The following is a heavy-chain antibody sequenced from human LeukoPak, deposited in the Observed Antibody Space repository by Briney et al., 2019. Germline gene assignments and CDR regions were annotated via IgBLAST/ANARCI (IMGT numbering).Heavy chain of an antibody. D-gene: IGHD2-8*01. CDR1: GFPFSVYE. Sequence: PGGSLSLSCAVSGFPFSVYEMNWVRQAPGKGLEWVSGIGDSGGGTYYADSVKGRFTISRDNSKNTLYLQMNSLRADDTAVYYCAKDTSIGRYCTNGVCSPFDYWGQGTLVTVSS. J-gene: IGHJ4*02. CDR2: IGDSGGGT. CDR3: AKDTSIGRYCTNGVCSPFDY. V-gene: IGHV3-23*01.